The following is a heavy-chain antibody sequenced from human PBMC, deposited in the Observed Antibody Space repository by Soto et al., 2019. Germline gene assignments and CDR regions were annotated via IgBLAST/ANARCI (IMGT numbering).Heavy chain of an antibody. Sequence: GGSLRLSCVDSEFTLSTYAMSWVRQAPGKGLEWVSSISGSGGGTYYADSVKGRFTISRDNSKSTVDLQMSGLRAEDMALYYCARATHSGEGEYCTTTSCAAEYFQYWGQGTLVTVSS. V-gene: IGHV3-23*01. D-gene: IGHD2-2*01. CDR3: ARATHSGEGEYCTTTSCAAEYFQY. CDR2: ISGSGGGT. J-gene: IGHJ1*01. CDR1: EFTLSTYA.